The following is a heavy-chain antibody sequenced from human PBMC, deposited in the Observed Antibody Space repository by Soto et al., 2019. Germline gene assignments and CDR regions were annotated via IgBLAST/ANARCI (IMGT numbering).Heavy chain of an antibody. J-gene: IGHJ6*02. V-gene: IGHV3-30*03. CDR3: VSSFSAYSDYYYGMDV. CDR1: GFTFSSYG. Sequence: GGSLRLSCAASGFTFSSYGMHWVRQAPGKGLEWVAVISYDGSNKYYADSVKGRFTISRDNSKNTLYLQMNSLRAEDTAVYYCVSSFSAYSDYYYGMDVWG. D-gene: IGHD6-6*01. CDR2: ISYDGSNK.